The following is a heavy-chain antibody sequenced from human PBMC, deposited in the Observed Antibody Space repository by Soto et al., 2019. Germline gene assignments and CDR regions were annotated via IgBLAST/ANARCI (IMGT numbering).Heavy chain of an antibody. D-gene: IGHD3-16*02. CDR1: GFTFSNYW. J-gene: IGHJ4*02. Sequence: HPGGSLRLSCAATGFTFSNYWMHWVRQAPGKGLEWVSGIKSDGRTTAYADSVKGRFTISRDNAKNTLHLQMNSLRAEDTAVYLCVVISADYWGQGTLVTVS. CDR3: VVISADY. V-gene: IGHV3-74*01. CDR2: IKSDGRTT.